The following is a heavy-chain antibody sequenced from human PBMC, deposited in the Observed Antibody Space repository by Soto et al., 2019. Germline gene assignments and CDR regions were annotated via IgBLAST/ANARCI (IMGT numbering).Heavy chain of an antibody. D-gene: IGHD3-3*01. CDR1: GGSISSSDYY. J-gene: IGHJ5*02. CDR2: IYYTGST. Sequence: QLQLQESGPGLVKPSETLSLICTVSGGSISSSDYYWGWIRQPPGKGLEWIGSIYYTGSTYYSPSLKGRVTISIASSKKHFSLMLTSVTAADTALYYCVRHASGYYVSWGQGTLVTVSS. CDR3: VRHASGYYVS. V-gene: IGHV4-39*01.